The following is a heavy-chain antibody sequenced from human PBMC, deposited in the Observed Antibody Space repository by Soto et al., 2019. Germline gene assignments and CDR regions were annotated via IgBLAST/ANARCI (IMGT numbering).Heavy chain of an antibody. CDR1: GFSFSGFG. J-gene: IGHJ4*02. Sequence: QVQLVESGGGLVQPGRSLRLSCAASGFSFSGFGMHWVRQAPGKGLEWVAIIWYDGSKQHYADSVKGRFTISRDTSKNILYLQMNSLRAEDTAVYYCTRANTSPFDYWGQGTLVPVSS. CDR2: IWYDGSKQ. CDR3: TRANTSPFDY. V-gene: IGHV3-33*01.